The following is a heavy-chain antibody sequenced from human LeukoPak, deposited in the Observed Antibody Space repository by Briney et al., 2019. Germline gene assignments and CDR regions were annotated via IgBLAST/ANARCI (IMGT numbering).Heavy chain of an antibody. CDR2: IYYSGST. CDR3: ARGEMATITLD. V-gene: IGHV4-61*01. J-gene: IGHJ4*02. Sequence: SETLSLTCTVSGGSVSSGSYYWSWIRQPPGKGLEWIGYIYYSGSTNYNPSLKSRVTISVDTSKNQFSLKLSSVTAADTAVYYCARGEMATITLDWGQGTLVTVSS. D-gene: IGHD5-24*01. CDR1: GGSVSSGSYY.